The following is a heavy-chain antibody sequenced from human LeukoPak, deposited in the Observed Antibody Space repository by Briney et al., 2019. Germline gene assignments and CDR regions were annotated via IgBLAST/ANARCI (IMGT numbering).Heavy chain of an antibody. Sequence: PSETLSLTCTVSGDCISSGSYYWSWIRQPAGKGLEWIGRIYTSGRIDYNPSLQSRLTISVDTSKNQFSLKLSSVTAADTAVYYCARGLWPLYYFDYWGQGTLVTVSS. J-gene: IGHJ4*02. V-gene: IGHV4-61*02. CDR3: ARGLWPLYYFDY. CDR1: GDCISSGSYY. CDR2: IYTSGRI.